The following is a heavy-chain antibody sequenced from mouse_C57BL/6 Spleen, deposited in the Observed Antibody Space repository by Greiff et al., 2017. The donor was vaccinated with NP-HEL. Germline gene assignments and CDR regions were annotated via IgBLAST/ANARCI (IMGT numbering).Heavy chain of an antibody. CDR2: IDPSDSYT. CDR1: GYTFTSYW. CDR3: ARITTVVATRGYFDY. V-gene: IGHV1-69*01. D-gene: IGHD1-1*01. Sequence: QVQLQQPGAELVMPGASVKLSCKASGYTFTSYWMHWVKQRPGQGLEWIGEIDPSDSYTNYNQKFKGKSTLTVDKSSSTAYMQLSSLTSEDSAVYYCARITTVVATRGYFDYWGQGTTLTVSS. J-gene: IGHJ2*01.